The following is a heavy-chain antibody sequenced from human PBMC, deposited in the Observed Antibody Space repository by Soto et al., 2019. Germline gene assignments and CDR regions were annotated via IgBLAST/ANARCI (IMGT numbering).Heavy chain of an antibody. CDR1: GGTFSTYT. V-gene: IGHV1-69*02. Sequence: SVKVSCKAAGGTFSTYTITWVRQAPGQGLEWMGRLIPIIGIINYAQKFQGRVTTTADKFTGTAYMELTRLRSDDTAVYCCAIRGISPGYYLYYWGLGTLVTVSS. CDR3: AIRGISPGYYLYY. D-gene: IGHD3-9*01. CDR2: LIPIIGII. J-gene: IGHJ4*02.